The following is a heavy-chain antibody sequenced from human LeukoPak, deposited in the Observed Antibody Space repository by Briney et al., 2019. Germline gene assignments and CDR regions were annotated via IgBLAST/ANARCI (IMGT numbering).Heavy chain of an antibody. D-gene: IGHD3-16*01. CDR3: ARGGGLDV. CDR1: GFTFSDFY. Sequence: GGSLRLSCAASGFTFSDFYMSWIRQAPGKGLEWVSYISGSSNYTNYADSVKGRFTISRDNAKNSLYLQMSNLRAEDTAVYFCARGGGLDVWGQGATVTVSS. CDR2: ISGSSNYT. V-gene: IGHV3-11*03. J-gene: IGHJ6*02.